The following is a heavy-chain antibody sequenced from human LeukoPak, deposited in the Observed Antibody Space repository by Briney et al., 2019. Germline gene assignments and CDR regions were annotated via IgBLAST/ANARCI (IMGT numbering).Heavy chain of an antibody. CDR1: GGSISSYY. Sequence: SETLSLTCIVSGGSISSYYWSWIRQPPGKGLEWIGYIYYSGSTNYNPSLKSRVTISVDTSKNQFSLKLSSVTAADTAVYYCARDLWGAVAYYGMDVWGQGTTVTVSS. V-gene: IGHV4-59*01. J-gene: IGHJ6*02. CDR2: IYYSGST. CDR3: ARDLWGAVAYYGMDV. D-gene: IGHD6-19*01.